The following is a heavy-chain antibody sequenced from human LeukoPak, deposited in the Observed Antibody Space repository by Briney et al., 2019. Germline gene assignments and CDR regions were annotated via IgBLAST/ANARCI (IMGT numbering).Heavy chain of an antibody. V-gene: IGHV3-53*01. CDR2: LYSGGST. CDR1: GLSVSSKY. Sequence: GGSLRLSCAASGLSVSSKYMNWVRQSPGKGLEWVSLLYSGGSTYYADSVKGRFTISRDSSKNTVYLQMNSLRAEDTAVYYCAARDCSTTSCYGGLFDYWGQGTLVTVSS. D-gene: IGHD2-2*01. J-gene: IGHJ4*02. CDR3: AARDCSTTSCYGGLFDY.